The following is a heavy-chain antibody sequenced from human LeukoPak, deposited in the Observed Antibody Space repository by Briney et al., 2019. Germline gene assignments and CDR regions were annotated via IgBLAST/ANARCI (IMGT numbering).Heavy chain of an antibody. CDR3: ARDQLRYSGSYSLAY. J-gene: IGHJ4*02. CDR2: ISSSGSTI. CDR1: GFTFSDYY. Sequence: GGSLRLSCAASGFTFSDYYMSWIRQAPGKGLEWASYISSSGSTIYYADSVKGRFTISRDNAKNSLYLQMNSLRAEDTAVCYCARDQLRYSGSYSLAYWGQGTLVTASS. V-gene: IGHV3-11*01. D-gene: IGHD1-26*01.